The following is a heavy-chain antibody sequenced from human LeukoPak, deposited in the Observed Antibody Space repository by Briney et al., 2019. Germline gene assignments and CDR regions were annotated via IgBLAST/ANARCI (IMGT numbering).Heavy chain of an antibody. CDR2: ISSSSSYI. CDR1: GFTFSSYS. D-gene: IGHD3-10*01. Sequence: GGSLRLSCAASGFTFSSYSMNWVRQAPGKGLEWVSSISSSSSYIYYADSVKGRFTISRDDAKNSLYPQMNSLRAEDTAVYYCARSEYYGSGSYRGGDYWGQGTLVTVSS. CDR3: ARSEYYGSGSYRGGDY. V-gene: IGHV3-21*01. J-gene: IGHJ4*02.